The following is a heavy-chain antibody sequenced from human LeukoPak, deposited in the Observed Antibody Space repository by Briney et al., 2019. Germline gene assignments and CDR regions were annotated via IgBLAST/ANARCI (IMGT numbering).Heavy chain of an antibody. V-gene: IGHV3-30-3*01. CDR3: ASAPYGDYGDY. J-gene: IGHJ4*02. CDR2: ISYDGGNK. D-gene: IGHD4-17*01. CDR1: GFTFSSYA. Sequence: GGSLRLSCAASGFTFSSYAMHWVRQAPGKGLEWVAVISYDGGNKYYADSVKGRFTISRDNSKNTLYLQTNSLRAEDTAVYYCASAPYGDYGDYWGQGTLVTVSS.